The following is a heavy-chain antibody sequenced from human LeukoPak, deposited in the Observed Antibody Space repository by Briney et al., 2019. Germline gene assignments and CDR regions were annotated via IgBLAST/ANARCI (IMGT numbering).Heavy chain of an antibody. D-gene: IGHD5-24*01. CDR1: GGSFSGYY. V-gene: IGHV4-34*01. CDR2: INHSGST. Sequence: SETLSLTCAVYGGSFSGYYWSWIRQPPGKGLEWIGEINHSGSTNYNPSLKSRVTISVDTSKNQFSLKLSYVTAADTAVYYCARVEMATIRVRYYYYYMDVWGKGTTVTVSS. CDR3: ARVEMATIRVRYYYYYMDV. J-gene: IGHJ6*03.